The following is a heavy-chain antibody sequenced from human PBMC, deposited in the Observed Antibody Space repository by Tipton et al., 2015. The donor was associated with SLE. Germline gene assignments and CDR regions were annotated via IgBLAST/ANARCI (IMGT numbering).Heavy chain of an antibody. V-gene: IGHV3-74*01. CDR2: INSDGSST. CDR3: AKAVVTATGGDY. CDR1: GFTFSSYW. Sequence: SLRLSCAASGFTFSSYWMHWVRQAPGKGLVWVSRINSDGSSTSYADSVKGRFTISRDNAKNTLYLQMNSLRAEDTAVYYCAKAVVTATGGDYWGQGTLVTVSS. J-gene: IGHJ4*02. D-gene: IGHD2-21*02.